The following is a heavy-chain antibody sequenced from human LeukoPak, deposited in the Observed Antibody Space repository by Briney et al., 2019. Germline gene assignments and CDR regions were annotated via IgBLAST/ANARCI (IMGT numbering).Heavy chain of an antibody. CDR1: GGSISSYY. CDR3: ARVLSRMGLYSYYGMDV. CDR2: IYYSGST. V-gene: IGHV4-59*01. Sequence: SETRSLTCTVAGGSISSYYWSWIRQPPGKGLEWIGFIYYSGSTNYNPSLKSRVTISVDTSKNQFSLKLSSVSAADTAVYYCARVLSRMGLYSYYGMDVWGQGTTVTVSS. J-gene: IGHJ6*02. D-gene: IGHD3-9*01.